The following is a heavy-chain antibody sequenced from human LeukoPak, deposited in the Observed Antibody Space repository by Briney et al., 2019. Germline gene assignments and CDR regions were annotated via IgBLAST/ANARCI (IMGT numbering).Heavy chain of an antibody. CDR3: ARGGGSYCGGDCYSALFDY. Sequence: SETLSLTCTVSGGSISSSSYYWGWIRQPPGKGLEWIGSIYYSGSTNYNPSLKSRVTISVDTSKNQFSLKLSSVTAADTAVYYCARGGGSYCGGDCYSALFDYWGQGTLVTVSS. D-gene: IGHD2-21*02. CDR2: IYYSGST. V-gene: IGHV4-39*07. J-gene: IGHJ4*02. CDR1: GGSISSSSYY.